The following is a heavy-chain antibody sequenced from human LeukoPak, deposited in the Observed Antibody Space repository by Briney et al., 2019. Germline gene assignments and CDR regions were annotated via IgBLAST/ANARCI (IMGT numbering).Heavy chain of an antibody. Sequence: RASVTVSCKASGGTFSSYAISWVRQAPGQGLEWMGGIIPIFGTANYAQKFQGRVTITADESTSTAYMELSSLRSEDAAVYYCARDGGYCSSTSCRGDYYYYMDVWGKGTTVTVSS. D-gene: IGHD2-2*01. CDR1: GGTFSSYA. J-gene: IGHJ6*03. CDR2: IIPIFGTA. CDR3: ARDGGYCSSTSCRGDYYYYMDV. V-gene: IGHV1-69*13.